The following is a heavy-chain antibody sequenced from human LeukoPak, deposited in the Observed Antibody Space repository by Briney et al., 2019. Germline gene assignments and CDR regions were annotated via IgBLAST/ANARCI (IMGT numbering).Heavy chain of an antibody. CDR3: ARDYYYDSSGYYRY. V-gene: IGHV1-18*01. CDR2: ISAYNGNT. D-gene: IGHD3-22*01. Sequence: ASVKVSCKASGGTFSSYAISWVRQAPGQGLEWMGWISAYNGNTNYAQKLQGRVTMTTDTSTSTAYMELRSLRSDDTAVYYCARDYYYDSSGYYRYWGQGTLVTVSS. J-gene: IGHJ4*02. CDR1: GGTFSSYA.